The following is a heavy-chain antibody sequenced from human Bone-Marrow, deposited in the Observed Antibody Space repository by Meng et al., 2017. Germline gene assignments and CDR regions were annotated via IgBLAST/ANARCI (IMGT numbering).Heavy chain of an antibody. V-gene: IGHV4-4*02. J-gene: IGHJ4*02. CDR3: ARAPISHLDGTLRAFDY. CDR2: IYHSGST. CDR1: GGSISSSNW. Sequence: QVHLQESGPGLVKSSGTLSLNCAVSGGSISSSNWWSWVRQPPGKGLEWIGEIYHSGSTHYNPSLKSQVTISINKSKNQFFLKLSSVTAADTAVYYCARAPISHLDGTLRAFDYWGQGTLVTVSS.